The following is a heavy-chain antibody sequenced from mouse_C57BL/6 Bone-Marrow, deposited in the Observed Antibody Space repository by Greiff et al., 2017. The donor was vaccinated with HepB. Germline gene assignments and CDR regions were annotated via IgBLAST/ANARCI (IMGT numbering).Heavy chain of an antibody. CDR1: GFTFSSYA. CDR2: ISDGGSYT. J-gene: IGHJ4*01. CDR3: ARERSYAMDY. V-gene: IGHV5-4*01. Sequence: LVESGGGLVKPGGSLKLSCAASGFTFSSYAMSWVRQTPEKRLEWVATISDGGSYTYYPDNVKGRFTISRDNAKNNLYLQMSHLKSEDTAMYYCARERSYAMDYWGQGTSVTVSS.